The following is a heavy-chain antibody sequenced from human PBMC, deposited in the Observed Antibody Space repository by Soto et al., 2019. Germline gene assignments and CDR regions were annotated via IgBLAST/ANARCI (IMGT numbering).Heavy chain of an antibody. CDR1: GYTSTSYY. J-gene: IGHJ4*02. Sequence: ASVKVSCKASGYTSTSYYMHWVRQAPGQGLEWMGIINPSGGSTSYAQKFQGRVTMTRDTSTSTVYMELSSLRSEDTAVYYCARDALGRIAAAGYFDYWGQGALVTVSS. CDR3: ARDALGRIAAAGYFDY. CDR2: INPSGGST. V-gene: IGHV1-46*01. D-gene: IGHD6-13*01.